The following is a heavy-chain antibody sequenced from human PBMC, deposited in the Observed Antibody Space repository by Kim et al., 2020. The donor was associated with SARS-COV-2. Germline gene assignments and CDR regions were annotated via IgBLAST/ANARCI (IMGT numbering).Heavy chain of an antibody. J-gene: IGHJ4*02. Sequence: VKGRFTISRDNSKNTLYLQMNSLRAEDTAVYYCAKDDYYDSSGYYYGGAYWGQGTLVTVSS. CDR3: AKDDYYDSSGYYYGGAY. D-gene: IGHD3-22*01. V-gene: IGHV3-33*06.